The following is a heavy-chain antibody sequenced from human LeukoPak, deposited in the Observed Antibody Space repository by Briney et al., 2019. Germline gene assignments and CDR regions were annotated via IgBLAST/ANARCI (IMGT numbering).Heavy chain of an antibody. V-gene: IGHV4-34*01. D-gene: IGHD2-2*01. Sequence: SETLSLTCAVYGGSFSGYYWSWIRQPPGKGLEWIGXXNHSGSTNYNPSLKSRVTISVDTSKNQFSLKLSSVTAADTAVYYCARVYCSSTSCYSWFDPWGQGTLVTVSS. J-gene: IGHJ5*02. CDR3: ARVYCSSTSCYSWFDP. CDR1: GGSFSGYY. CDR2: XNHSGST.